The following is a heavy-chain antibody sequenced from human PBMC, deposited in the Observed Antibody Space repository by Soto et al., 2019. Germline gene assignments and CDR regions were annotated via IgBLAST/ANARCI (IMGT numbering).Heavy chain of an antibody. CDR2: IYYTGST. V-gene: IGHV4-59*01. Sequence: QVQLQESGPGLVKPSETLSLTCTVSGGSISGYYWSWIRQSPGRGLEWIGYIYYTGSTNYNPSLKNRVTISIDTSQNHFSLKLSSVTAADKAVYFCARYFCTSTTCYFFEYWGQGTLVTVSS. J-gene: IGHJ4*02. D-gene: IGHD2-2*01. CDR3: ARYFCTSTTCYFFEY. CDR1: GGSISGYY.